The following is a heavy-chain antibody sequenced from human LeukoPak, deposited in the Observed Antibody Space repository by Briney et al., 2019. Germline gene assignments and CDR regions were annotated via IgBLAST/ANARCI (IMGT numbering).Heavy chain of an antibody. CDR3: VRDNWGLDY. CDR2: IKHKSDRYTA. V-gene: IGHV3-72*01. Sequence: PGGSLRLSCAASGFTFSDYYMEWVRQAPGKGLAWVGRIKHKSDRYTADYAASVKGRFTISRDDSKISMYLQMNSLKTEDTAVYYCVRDNWGLDYWGQGTLVTVSS. J-gene: IGHJ4*02. CDR1: GFTFSDYY. D-gene: IGHD7-27*01.